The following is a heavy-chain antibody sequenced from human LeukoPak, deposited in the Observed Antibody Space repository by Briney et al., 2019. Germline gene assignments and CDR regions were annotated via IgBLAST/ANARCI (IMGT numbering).Heavy chain of an antibody. J-gene: IGHJ4*02. V-gene: IGHV3-21*01. Sequence: GGSLRLSCAASGFTFSSYSMNWVRQAPGKGLGWVSSISSSSSYIYYADSVKGRFTISRDNAKNSLYLQMNSLRAEDTAVYYCARDRYSSGWQGGFDYWGQGTLVTVSS. CDR2: ISSSSSYI. CDR1: GFTFSSYS. CDR3: ARDRYSSGWQGGFDY. D-gene: IGHD6-19*01.